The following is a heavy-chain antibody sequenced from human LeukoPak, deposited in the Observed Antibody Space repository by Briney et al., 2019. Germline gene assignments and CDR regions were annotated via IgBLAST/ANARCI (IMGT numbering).Heavy chain of an antibody. D-gene: IGHD1-1*01. CDR2: ISWNSGSI. Sequence: SLRLSCAASGLTFDDYAMHWVRQAPGKGLEWVSGISWNSGSIGYADSVKGRFTISRDNAKNSLYLQMNSLRTEDTALYYCAKRGTSWYFDLWGRGALVTVSS. V-gene: IGHV3-9*01. J-gene: IGHJ2*01. CDR3: AKRGTSWYFDL. CDR1: GLTFDDYA.